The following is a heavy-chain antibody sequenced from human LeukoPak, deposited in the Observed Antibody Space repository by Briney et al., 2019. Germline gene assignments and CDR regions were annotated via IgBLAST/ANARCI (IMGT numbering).Heavy chain of an antibody. J-gene: IGHJ4*02. V-gene: IGHV3-21*01. D-gene: IGHD3-22*01. Sequence: GGSLRLSCAASGFTFSSYSMDWVRQAPGKGLEWVSSISSSSSYIYYADSVKGRFTISRDNAKKSLYLQMNSLRAEDTAVYYCARASTYYYDSGVYYYLPLDYWGQGALVTVSS. CDR2: ISSSSSYI. CDR3: ARASTYYYDSGVYYYLPLDY. CDR1: GFTFSSYS.